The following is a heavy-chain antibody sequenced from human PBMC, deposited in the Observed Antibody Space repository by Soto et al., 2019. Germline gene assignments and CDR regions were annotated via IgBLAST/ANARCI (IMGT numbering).Heavy chain of an antibody. CDR1: GFTFTSSA. CDR2: IVVGSGNT. D-gene: IGHD6-25*01. J-gene: IGHJ4*02. V-gene: IGHV1-58*01. Sequence: ASVKVSCKASGFTFTSSAVQWVRQARGQRLEWIGWIVVGSGNTNYAQKFQERVTITRDMSTSTAYMELSSLRSEDTAVYYCAALPSPGYSSDGYFDYWGQGTLVTVSS. CDR3: AALPSPGYSSDGYFDY.